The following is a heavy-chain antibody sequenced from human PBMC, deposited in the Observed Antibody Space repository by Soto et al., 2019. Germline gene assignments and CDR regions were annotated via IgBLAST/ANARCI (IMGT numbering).Heavy chain of an antibody. Sequence: QITLKESGPTLVKPTQTLTPTCTFSGFSLSTSGVGVGWIRQPPGKALEWLALIYWDDDKRYSPSLKSRLTITKDTAKNQVVLTMTNMDPVDTATYYCAHITVVVTAIRFAYWYFDLWGRGGLVTVSS. V-gene: IGHV2-5*02. J-gene: IGHJ2*01. CDR2: IYWDDDK. CDR3: AHITVVVTAIRFAYWYFDL. CDR1: GFSLSTSGVG. D-gene: IGHD2-21*02.